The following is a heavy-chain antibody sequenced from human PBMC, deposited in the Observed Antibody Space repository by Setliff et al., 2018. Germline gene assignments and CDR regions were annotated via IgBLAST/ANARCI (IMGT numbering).Heavy chain of an antibody. D-gene: IGHD5-12*01. CDR3: ARTLRYGGYLLAY. J-gene: IGHJ4*02. CDR2: IYAGDSDT. Sequence: PGESLKISCKGSGYSFANYWIGWVRQMPGKGLEWMGVIYAGDSDTRYSPSFQGQVTISVDKSISTAYLQWSSLKASDTAIYYCARTLRYGGYLLAYWGQGTLVTVSS. CDR1: GYSFANYW. V-gene: IGHV5-51*01.